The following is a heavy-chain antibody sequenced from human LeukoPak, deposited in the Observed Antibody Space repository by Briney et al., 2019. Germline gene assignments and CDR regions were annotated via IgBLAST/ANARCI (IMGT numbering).Heavy chain of an antibody. V-gene: IGHV3-48*03. CDR3: ARDRSIAVHWFDP. D-gene: IGHD6-19*01. J-gene: IGHJ5*02. CDR1: GFTFSSYE. CDR2: ISSSGSTI. Sequence: GGSLRLSCAASGFTFSSYEMNWVRQAPGKGLEWVSYISSSGSTIYYADSVKGRFTISRDNAKNSLYLQMNSLRAEDTAVYYCARDRSIAVHWFDPWGQGTLVTVSS.